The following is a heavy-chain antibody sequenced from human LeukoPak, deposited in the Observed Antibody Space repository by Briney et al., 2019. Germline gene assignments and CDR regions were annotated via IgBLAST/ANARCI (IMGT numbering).Heavy chain of an antibody. CDR2: IYYSGST. V-gene: IGHV4-59*01. J-gene: IGHJ5*02. Sequence: PSETLSLTCTVSGGSISSYYWSWIRQPPGKGLEWIGYIYYSGSTNYNPSLKSRVTISVDTSKNQFSLKLSSVTAADTAVYYCARGSGYDPSGDDWFDPWGQGTLVTVSS. D-gene: IGHD5-12*01. CDR1: GGSISSYY. CDR3: ARGSGYDPSGDDWFDP.